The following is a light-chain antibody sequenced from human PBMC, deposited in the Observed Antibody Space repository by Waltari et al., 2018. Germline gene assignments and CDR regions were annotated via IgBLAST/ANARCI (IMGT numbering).Light chain of an antibody. CDR2: EVR. Sequence: TLYPQHPATAPKLIMFEVRNRPSGFSHRFSGSKSDNTASLTISGLQADDEADYYCHSYRSSDTLGVFGGGTKLTVL. CDR3: HSYRSSDTLGV. J-gene: IGLJ3*02. V-gene: IGLV2-14*01.